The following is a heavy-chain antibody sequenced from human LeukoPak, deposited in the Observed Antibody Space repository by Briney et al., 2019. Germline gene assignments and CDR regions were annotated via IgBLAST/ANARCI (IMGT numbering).Heavy chain of an antibody. CDR3: AKKSVAVQTSGGVGYFDY. Sequence: GGSLRLSCAASGFNFGEFWMAWVRQTPGKGLEWVADIKEDGSEEFYVDSVKGRFTISRDNSKNTLYLQMNSLRAEDTAVYYCAKKSVAVQTSGGVGYFDYWGQGTLVTVSP. D-gene: IGHD5/OR15-5a*01. CDR1: GFNFGEFW. V-gene: IGHV3-7*03. CDR2: IKEDGSEE. J-gene: IGHJ4*02.